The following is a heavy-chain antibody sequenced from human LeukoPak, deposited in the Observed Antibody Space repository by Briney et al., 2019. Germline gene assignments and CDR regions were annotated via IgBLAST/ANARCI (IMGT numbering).Heavy chain of an antibody. V-gene: IGHV4-59*01. D-gene: IGHD3-9*01. CDR2: IYYSGST. CDR1: GGSISSYY. J-gene: IGHJ4*02. Sequence: SETLSLTCTVSGGSISSYYWSWIRQPPGKGLEWIGYIYYSGSTNYNPSLKSRVTISVDTSKNQFSLKLSSVTAADTAVYYCARETYDILTGHPRGFDYWGQGTLVTVSS. CDR3: ARETYDILTGHPRGFDY.